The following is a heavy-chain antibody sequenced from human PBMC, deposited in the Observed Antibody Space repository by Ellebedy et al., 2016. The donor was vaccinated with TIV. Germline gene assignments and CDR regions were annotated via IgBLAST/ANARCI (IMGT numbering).Heavy chain of an antibody. CDR2: ISSSSSYT. CDR1: GFTFSDYY. J-gene: IGHJ6*02. V-gene: IGHV3-11*06. D-gene: IGHD2-2*01. CDR3: ASYCSSTSCPTVYYYGLDV. Sequence: GESLKISCAASGFTFSDYYMSWIRQAPGKGLEWVSYISSSSSYTNYADSVKGRFTISRDNAKNSLFLQMNSLRAEDTAVYYCASYCSSTSCPTVYYYGLDVWGQGTTVTVSS.